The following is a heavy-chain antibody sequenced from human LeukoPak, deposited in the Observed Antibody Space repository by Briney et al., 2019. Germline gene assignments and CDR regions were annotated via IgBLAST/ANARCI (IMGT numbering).Heavy chain of an antibody. CDR1: GGSFSGYY. D-gene: IGHD6-19*01. J-gene: IGHJ4*02. Sequence: PSETLSLTCAVYGGSFSGYYWSWIRQPPGKGLEWSGEINHSGSTNYNPSLKSRVTISVDTSKIQFSLKLSSVTAADTAVYYCARVGPRVAVAGTHSWPVSFDYWGQGTLVTVSS. CDR3: ARVGPRVAVAGTHSWPVSFDY. CDR2: INHSGST. V-gene: IGHV4-34*01.